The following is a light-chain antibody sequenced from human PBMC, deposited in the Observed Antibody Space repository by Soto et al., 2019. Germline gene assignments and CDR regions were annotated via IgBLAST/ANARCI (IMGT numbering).Light chain of an antibody. CDR1: SSNIGDNF. CDR3: ATWDSKLSAVV. Sequence: QSVLTQPPSMSAAPGQKVPISCSGSSSNIGDNFVSWYQHLPGTAPKLLIFDNSQRPSEIPDRFFGSKSGTIATLAITGPQTADEAVYYCATWDSKLSAVVFGGGTKVTVL. CDR2: DNS. J-gene: IGLJ2*01. V-gene: IGLV1-51*01.